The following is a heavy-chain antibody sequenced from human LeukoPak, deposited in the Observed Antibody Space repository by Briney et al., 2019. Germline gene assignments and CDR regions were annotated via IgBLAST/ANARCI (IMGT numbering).Heavy chain of an antibody. D-gene: IGHD3-10*01. V-gene: IGHV3-23*01. Sequence: GGSLRLSCAASGFIFSSNAMSWVRQAPGKGLEWVSSISASDGDTYYADAVKGRFTISRDNYKNTLYLQMNSLRAEDTAVYYCAKSPGRRYYYYYMDVWGKGTTVTISS. CDR2: ISASDGDT. J-gene: IGHJ6*03. CDR1: GFIFSSNA. CDR3: AKSPGRRYYYYYMDV.